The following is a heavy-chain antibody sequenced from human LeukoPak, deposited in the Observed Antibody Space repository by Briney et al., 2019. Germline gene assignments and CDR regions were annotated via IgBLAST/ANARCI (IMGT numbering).Heavy chain of an antibody. D-gene: IGHD5-24*01. CDR1: GFTFSSYE. V-gene: IGHV3-48*03. J-gene: IGHJ4*02. CDR3: AREGDGYKLYDY. CDR2: ISSSGSTI. Sequence: GGSLRLSCAASGFTFSSYEMNWVRQAPGKGLEWVSYISSSGSTIYYADSVKGRFTISRGHTKNSLYLQMNSLRAEDTAVYYCAREGDGYKLYDYWGQGTLVTVSS.